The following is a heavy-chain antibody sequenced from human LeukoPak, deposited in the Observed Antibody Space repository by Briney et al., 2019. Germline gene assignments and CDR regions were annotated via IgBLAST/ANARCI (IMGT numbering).Heavy chain of an antibody. CDR1: GGSISDYY. V-gene: IGHV4-4*07. J-gene: IGHJ3*02. Sequence: SETLSLTCSVSGGSISDYYWTWIRQPAGKGLEWIGRINASGTTRYNPSLKSRLAMSVDTSKNQFSLKLSSVTAADTAVYYCARTGYYYDSSGYYLGPYAFDIWGQGTMVTVSS. CDR2: INASGTT. D-gene: IGHD3-22*01. CDR3: ARTGYYYDSSGYYLGPYAFDI.